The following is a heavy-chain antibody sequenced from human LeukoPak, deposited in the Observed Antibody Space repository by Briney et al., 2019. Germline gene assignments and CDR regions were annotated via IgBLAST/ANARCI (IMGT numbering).Heavy chain of an antibody. J-gene: IGHJ3*02. Sequence: PGGSLRLSCAASGVTVTTTYMTWVRQAPGKGLEWVSITYASGRTNSADSVKGRFTITRDDSKNTLYLQMNSLRPEDTAIYYCAGGDSGRYWAFDIWGQGTMVTV. CDR3: AGGDSGRYWAFDI. CDR2: TYASGRT. D-gene: IGHD1-26*01. CDR1: GVTVTTTY. V-gene: IGHV3-66*01.